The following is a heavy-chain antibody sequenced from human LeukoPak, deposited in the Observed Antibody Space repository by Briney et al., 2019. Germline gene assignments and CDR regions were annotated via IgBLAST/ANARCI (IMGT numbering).Heavy chain of an antibody. CDR3: ARERVLGYCSGGSCHDYYYYYMDV. D-gene: IGHD2-15*01. CDR1: GGSISSSNW. CDR2: IYHSGST. Sequence: PSETLSLTCAVSGGSISSSNWWSWVRQPPGKGLEWIGEIYHSGSTNYNPSLKSRVTISVDKSKNQFSLKLSSVTAEDTAVYYCARERVLGYCSGGSCHDYYYYYMDVWGKGTTVTISS. J-gene: IGHJ6*03. V-gene: IGHV4-4*02.